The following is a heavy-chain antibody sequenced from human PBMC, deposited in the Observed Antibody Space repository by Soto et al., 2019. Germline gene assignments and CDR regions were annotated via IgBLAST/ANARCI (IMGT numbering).Heavy chain of an antibody. Sequence: QVQLVQSGAEVKKPGASVKVSCKASGYTFTSYGISWVRQAPGQGLEWMGWISAYNGNTNYAQNLQGRVTMTTDTSTSTAYVELRSLRSDDTAVYYCARVRGDIVVVPAATPYYYYGMDVWGQWTTVTVAS. CDR1: GYTFTSYG. V-gene: IGHV1-18*01. D-gene: IGHD2-2*01. J-gene: IGHJ6*02. CDR3: ARVRGDIVVVPAATPYYYYGMDV. CDR2: ISAYNGNT.